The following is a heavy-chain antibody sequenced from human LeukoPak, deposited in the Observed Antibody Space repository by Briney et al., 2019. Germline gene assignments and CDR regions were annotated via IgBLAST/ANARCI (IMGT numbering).Heavy chain of an antibody. CDR3: ARDQMRPNYDFWSGPWGRAYYFDY. D-gene: IGHD3-3*01. J-gene: IGHJ4*02. V-gene: IGHV3-21*01. CDR2: ISSSSSYI. CDR1: GSTLSTSR. Sequence: PGRSLRPSCAPSGSTLSTSRMNWVRQAPGKGLEWVSSISSSSSYIYYADSVKGRFTISRDNAKNSLYLQMNSLRAEDTAVYYCARDQMRPNYDFWSGPWGRAYYFDYWGQGTLVTVSS.